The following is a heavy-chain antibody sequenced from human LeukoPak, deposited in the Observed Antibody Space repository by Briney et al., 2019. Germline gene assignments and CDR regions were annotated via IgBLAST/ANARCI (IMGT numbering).Heavy chain of an antibody. CDR3: ARSSSGSYGDYMDV. CDR1: GFTFSSYA. CDR2: ISYDGSNK. J-gene: IGHJ3*01. V-gene: IGHV3-30*04. Sequence: PGGSLRLSCAASGFTFSSYAMHWVRQAPGKGLEWVAVISYDGSNKYYADSVKGRFTISRDNSKSTLYLQMNSLRAEDTAVYYCARSSSGSYGDYMDVWGQGTMVTVSS. D-gene: IGHD1-26*01.